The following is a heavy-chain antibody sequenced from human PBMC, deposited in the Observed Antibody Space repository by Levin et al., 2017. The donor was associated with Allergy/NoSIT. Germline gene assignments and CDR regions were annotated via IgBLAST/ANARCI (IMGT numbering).Heavy chain of an antibody. D-gene: IGHD3-16*01. J-gene: IGHJ4*02. CDR2: IYYSGST. Sequence: SPTLSLPCSVSGGSIRNYYWSWVRQPPGKGLEWIGYIYYSGSTNYNPSLKSRVTISVDTSKNQFSLKLSSVTAADTAVYYCARGWGYFDYWGQGTLVTVSS. CDR3: ARGWGYFDY. V-gene: IGHV4-59*01. CDR1: GGSIRNYY.